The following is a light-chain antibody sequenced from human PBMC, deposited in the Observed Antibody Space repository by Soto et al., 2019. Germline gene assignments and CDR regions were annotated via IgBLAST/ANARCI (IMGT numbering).Light chain of an antibody. Sequence: EIVLTQSPGTLSLSPGERATLSFSASQSVSSSYLAWYQQKPGQAPRLLIYGASSRATGISDRFTGSGSRTEFTLTISRLEPEDFAVYYCHQYASTPLTFGGGTKVDIK. V-gene: IGKV3-20*01. CDR3: HQYASTPLT. CDR1: QSVSSSY. J-gene: IGKJ4*01. CDR2: GAS.